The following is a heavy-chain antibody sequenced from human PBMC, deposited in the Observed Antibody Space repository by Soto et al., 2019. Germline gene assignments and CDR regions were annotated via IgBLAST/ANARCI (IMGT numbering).Heavy chain of an antibody. V-gene: IGHV1-18*01. CDR2: ISTYNGNT. J-gene: IGHJ4*02. CDR3: ARVPATGYYYDSSGYYYFDY. D-gene: IGHD3-22*01. CDR1: GDTFSSYG. Sequence: QVQLVQSGAEVKKPGASLKVSCKASGDTFSSYGISWVRQAPGQGLEWMGWISTYNGNTNYAQKLQGRVTMTTDTSTSTAYMELRSLRSDDTAVYYCARVPATGYYYDSSGYYYFDYWGQGTLVTVSS.